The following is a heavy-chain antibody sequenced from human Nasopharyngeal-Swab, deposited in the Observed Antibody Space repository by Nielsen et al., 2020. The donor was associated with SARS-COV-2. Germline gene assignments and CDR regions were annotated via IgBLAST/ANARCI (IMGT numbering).Heavy chain of an antibody. CDR3: ASGQCINGVCNPTDGLDV. Sequence: SVKVSCKASGFAITYRFLHWMRQAPGQALEWMGWITPFNGNAKYAQKFQGRVSITRDGSRTTASLELSSLRPDDTAMYFCASGQCINGVCNPTDGLDVWGQGTSVTVS. J-gene: IGHJ6*02. D-gene: IGHD2-8*01. V-gene: IGHV1-45*02. CDR2: ITPFNGNA. CDR1: GFAITYRF.